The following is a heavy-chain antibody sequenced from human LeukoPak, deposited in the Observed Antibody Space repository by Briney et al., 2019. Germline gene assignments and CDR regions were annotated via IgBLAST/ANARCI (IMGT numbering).Heavy chain of an antibody. V-gene: IGHV1-69*05. Sequence: SVKVSCKASGGTFSSYAISRVRQAPGQGLEWMGGIIPIFGTANYSQKFQGRVTITTDESTSTAYMELSSLRSEDTAVYYCARAGYSSSWYVGGWFDPWGQGTLVTVSS. CDR2: IIPIFGTA. CDR3: ARAGYSSSWYVGGWFDP. D-gene: IGHD6-13*01. J-gene: IGHJ5*02. CDR1: GGTFSSYA.